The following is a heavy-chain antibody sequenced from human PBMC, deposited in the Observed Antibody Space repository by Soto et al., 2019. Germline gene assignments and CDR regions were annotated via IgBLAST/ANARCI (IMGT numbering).Heavy chain of an antibody. CDR2: IDPSDSYT. J-gene: IGHJ4*02. Sequence: GESLKISCKGSGYSFTSYWISWVRQMPGKGLEWMGRIDPSDSYTNYSPSLQGHVTISADKSISTAYLQWSSLKASDTAMYYCARHGHYDILTGPKDYWGQGTLVTVSS. V-gene: IGHV5-10-1*01. D-gene: IGHD3-9*01. CDR1: GYSFTSYW. CDR3: ARHGHYDILTGPKDY.